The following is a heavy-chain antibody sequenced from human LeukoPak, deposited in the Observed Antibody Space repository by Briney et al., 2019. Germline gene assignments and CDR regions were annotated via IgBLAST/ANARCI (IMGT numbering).Heavy chain of an antibody. CDR2: IYHSGST. Sequence: PSETLSLTCAVSGGSISSGGYSWSWIRQPPGKGLEWIGYIYHSGSTYYNPSLKSRVTISVDRSKNQFSLKLSSVTAADTAVYYCARANYYDSSGYYSVAVTDSYYFDYWGQGTLVTVSS. J-gene: IGHJ4*02. CDR3: ARANYYDSSGYYSVAVTDSYYFDY. V-gene: IGHV4-30-2*01. D-gene: IGHD3-22*01. CDR1: GGSISSGGYS.